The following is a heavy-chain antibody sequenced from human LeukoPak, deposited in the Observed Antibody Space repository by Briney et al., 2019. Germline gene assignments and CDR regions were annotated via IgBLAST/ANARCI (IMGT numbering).Heavy chain of an antibody. CDR1: GYSFTSYW. J-gene: IGHJ5*02. CDR3: ARHVVAAYNWFDP. CDR2: IYPGDSDT. Sequence: GESLQISCKGSGYSFTSYWIGWVRQMPGKGLEWMGIIYPGDSDTRYSPSFQGQVTISADKSISTAYLQWSSLKASDTAMYYCARHVVAAYNWFDPWGQGTLVTVSS. D-gene: IGHD2-15*01. V-gene: IGHV5-51*01.